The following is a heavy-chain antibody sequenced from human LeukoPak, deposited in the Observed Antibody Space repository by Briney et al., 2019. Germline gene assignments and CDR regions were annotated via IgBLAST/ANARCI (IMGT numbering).Heavy chain of an antibody. D-gene: IGHD5-18*01. Sequence: GGSLRLSCAASGFTFSSYVMHWVRQPPGKGLVWVSRINSDGSSTAYADSVKGRFTIYRDNAKNTLYLQMNSLRAEDTAVYYCTSDTVNTAVGIDYWGQGTLVTVSS. CDR3: TSDTVNTAVGIDY. V-gene: IGHV3-74*01. CDR2: INSDGSST. J-gene: IGHJ4*02. CDR1: GFTFSSYV.